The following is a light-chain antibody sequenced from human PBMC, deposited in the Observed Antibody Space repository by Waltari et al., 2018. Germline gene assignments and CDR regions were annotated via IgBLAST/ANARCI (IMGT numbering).Light chain of an antibody. J-gene: IGKJ2*01. CDR2: QAS. Sequence: DIQLTQSPSTLSASVGDSVTIACRASQTVSKWLAWYRQKPGKAPQLLIYQASILHTGVPSRFSGSGSGTDFSLTINSLQPDDFATYSCQQYQIAPYTFAQGTKLEIK. V-gene: IGKV1-5*03. CDR1: QTVSKW. CDR3: QQYQIAPYT.